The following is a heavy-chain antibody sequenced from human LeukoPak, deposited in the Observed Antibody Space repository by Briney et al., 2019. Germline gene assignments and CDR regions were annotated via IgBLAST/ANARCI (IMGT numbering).Heavy chain of an antibody. D-gene: IGHD5-18*01. Sequence: SVNVSCKASGGTFSSYAISWVRQAPGQGLEWMGGIIPIFGTANYAQKFQGRVTITADESTSTAYMELSSLRSEDTAVYYCARPDEDRGYSYGYNYWGQGTLVTVSS. CDR3: ARPDEDRGYSYGYNY. V-gene: IGHV1-69*01. CDR1: GGTFSSYA. CDR2: IIPIFGTA. J-gene: IGHJ4*02.